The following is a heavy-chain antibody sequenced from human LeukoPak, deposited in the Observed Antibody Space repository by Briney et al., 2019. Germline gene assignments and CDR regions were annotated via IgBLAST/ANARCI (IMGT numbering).Heavy chain of an antibody. CDR1: GFTFSNSW. Sequence: GGSLRLSCAASGFTFSNSWMNWVRQAPGKGLERVANINEDGSEKYYVDSLKGRFTISRDNAKNSLYLQVNSLRAEDTAVYYCARGSDWTFVYWGQGTLVTVSS. D-gene: IGHD1-1*01. J-gene: IGHJ4*02. V-gene: IGHV3-7*05. CDR3: ARGSDWTFVY. CDR2: INEDGSEK.